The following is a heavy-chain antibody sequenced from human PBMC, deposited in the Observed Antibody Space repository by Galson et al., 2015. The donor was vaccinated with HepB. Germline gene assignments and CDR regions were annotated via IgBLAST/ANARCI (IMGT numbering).Heavy chain of an antibody. Sequence: SLRLSCAASGFSFSGSAMHWVRQAPGEGLQWVGRISNKADSYATDYAASVKGRFTISRDDSKNTAYLQMNSLKAADTAVYYCTWSGIDYWGQGTLVTVSS. CDR2: ISNKADSYAT. J-gene: IGHJ4*02. CDR1: GFSFSGSA. D-gene: IGHD3-3*01. V-gene: IGHV3-73*01. CDR3: TWSGIDY.